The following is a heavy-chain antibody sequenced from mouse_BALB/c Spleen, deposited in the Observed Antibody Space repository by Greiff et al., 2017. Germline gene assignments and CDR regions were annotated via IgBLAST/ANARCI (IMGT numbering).Heavy chain of an antibody. V-gene: IGHV1-37*01. D-gene: IGHD1-1*01. CDR3: GRAFYYYGSRYYYAMDY. J-gene: IGHJ4*01. Sequence: VQLQQSGPELVKPGASVKISCKASGYSFTGYFMNWVKQSHGKSLEWIGRINPYNGDTFYNQKFKGKATLTVDKSSSTAHMELLSLTSEDSAVYYCGRAFYYYGSRYYYAMDYWGQGTSVTVSS. CDR1: GYSFTGYF. CDR2: INPYNGDT.